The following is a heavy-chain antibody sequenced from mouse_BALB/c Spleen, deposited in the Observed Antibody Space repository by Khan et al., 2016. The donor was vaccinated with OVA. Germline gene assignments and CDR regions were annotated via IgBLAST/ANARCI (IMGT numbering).Heavy chain of an antibody. J-gene: IGHJ3*01. Sequence: EVELVESGAELVKPGASVKLSCTASGFNITDTYIHWMKQRPAKGLEWIGRIDPPNDDSTYGPKFQAKATLTVDTSSNTAYLQLSSLTSEDTAVYYCATRCGNPFAFWGQGTLVSVSA. CDR2: IDPPNDDS. CDR1: GFNITDTY. D-gene: IGHD2-1*01. V-gene: IGHV14-3*02. CDR3: ATRCGNPFAF.